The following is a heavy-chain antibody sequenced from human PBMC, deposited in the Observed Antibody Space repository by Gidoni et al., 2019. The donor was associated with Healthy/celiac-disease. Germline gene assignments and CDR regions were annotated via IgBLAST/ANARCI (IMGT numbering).Heavy chain of an antibody. V-gene: IGHV4-38-2*02. CDR3: ARDQGALDY. CDR2: IYHSGST. Sequence: QVQLQESGPGLVKPSETLSLTCAVSGYSISSGYYWGWIRQPPGKGLEWIGSIYHSGSTYYNPSLKSRVTISVDTSKNQFSLKLSSVTAADTAVYYCARDQGALDYWGQGTLVTVSS. J-gene: IGHJ4*02. CDR1: GYSISSGYY.